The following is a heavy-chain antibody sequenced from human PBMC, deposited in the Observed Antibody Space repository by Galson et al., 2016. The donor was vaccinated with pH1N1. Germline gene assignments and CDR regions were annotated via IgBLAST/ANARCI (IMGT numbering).Heavy chain of an antibody. CDR3: ARDESGYGDSFPDVFDI. V-gene: IGHV3-30*12. CDR1: GFTFSSCG. CDR2: ISYTGNDK. D-gene: IGHD4-17*01. J-gene: IGHJ3*02. Sequence: SLRLSCAASGFTFSSCGIYWVRQAPGTGLEWVGNISYTGNDKYYADSVKGRFTISRDSSMTTVHLQMISVTVEDTAVYFCARDESGYGDSFPDVFDIWGQGTMVTVSS.